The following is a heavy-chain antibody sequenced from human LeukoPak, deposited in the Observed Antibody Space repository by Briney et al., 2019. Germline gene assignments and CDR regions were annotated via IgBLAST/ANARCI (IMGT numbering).Heavy chain of an antibody. Sequence: ASVKVSCKASGYTFGNSGISWVRQAPGQGLEWMGWTNAYNGNTIYAENFQGRVTITTDTSTSTAYMELTSLRSDDTTVYYCAREERYCSSSRCFVGVGNDYWGQGTLVSVSS. V-gene: IGHV1-18*01. CDR3: AREERYCSSSRCFVGVGNDY. J-gene: IGHJ4*02. D-gene: IGHD2-2*01. CDR2: TNAYNGNT. CDR1: GYTFGNSG.